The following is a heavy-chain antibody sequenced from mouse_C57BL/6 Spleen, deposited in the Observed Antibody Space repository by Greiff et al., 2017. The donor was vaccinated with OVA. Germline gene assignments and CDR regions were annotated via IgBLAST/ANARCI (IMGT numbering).Heavy chain of an antibody. CDR2: IYPGSGST. V-gene: IGHV1-55*01. Sequence: QVQLQQPGAELVKPGASVKMSCKASGYTFTSYWINWVKQRPGQGLEWIGDIYPGSGSTNYNEKFKSKATLTVDTSSSTAYMQLSSLTSEATAVYYCARDFHYCGQGTTLAVSS. CDR1: GYTFTSYW. J-gene: IGHJ2*01. CDR3: ARDFHY.